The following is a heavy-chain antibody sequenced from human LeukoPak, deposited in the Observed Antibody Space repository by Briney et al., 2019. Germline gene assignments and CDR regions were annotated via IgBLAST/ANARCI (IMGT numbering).Heavy chain of an antibody. CDR3: ARGIAAAVYNWFDP. CDR1: GFTFDDYG. CDR2: INWNGGST. Sequence: GGSLRLSCAASGFTFDDYGMSWVRQAPGKGLEWVSGINWNGGSTGYADPVKGRFTISRDNAKNSLYLQMNSLRAEDTALYHCARGIAAAVYNWFDPWGQGTLVTVSS. J-gene: IGHJ5*02. D-gene: IGHD6-13*01. V-gene: IGHV3-20*01.